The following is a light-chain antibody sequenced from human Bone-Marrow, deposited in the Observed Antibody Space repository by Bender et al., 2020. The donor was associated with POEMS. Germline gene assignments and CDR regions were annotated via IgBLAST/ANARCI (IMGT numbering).Light chain of an antibody. Sequence: QSVLTQPPSASGTPGQRVTISCSGSWSNVGRDRVTWYQQLPGAAPRLLIYKTDQRPSGVPDRFSASKSGTSASLAISGLRSEDEADYYCAAWEDSLNGWVFGGGTKLTVL. J-gene: IGLJ3*02. CDR1: WSNVGRDR. CDR2: KTD. V-gene: IGLV1-47*01. CDR3: AAWEDSLNGWV.